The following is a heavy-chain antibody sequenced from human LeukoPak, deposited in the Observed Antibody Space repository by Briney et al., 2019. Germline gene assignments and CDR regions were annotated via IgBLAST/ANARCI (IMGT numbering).Heavy chain of an antibody. V-gene: IGHV3-64*01. CDR3: ARVTAGGVFDY. D-gene: IGHD3-16*01. CDR1: GFTFSSYA. Sequence: PGGSLRLSCAASGFTFSSYAMYWVRQAPGKGLEYVSSISSNGGGTYYAISVKGRFTISRDNSKNTLFLQMGSLRAEDMAVYYCARVTAGGVFDYWGQGTLVTVST. CDR2: ISSNGGGT. J-gene: IGHJ4*02.